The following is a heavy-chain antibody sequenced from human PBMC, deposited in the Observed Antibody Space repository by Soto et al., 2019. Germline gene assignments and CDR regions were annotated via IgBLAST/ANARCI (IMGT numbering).Heavy chain of an antibody. J-gene: IGHJ5*02. D-gene: IGHD6-13*01. CDR1: GDSVSSNSAA. Sequence: QVQLQPSGPGLVKPSQTLSLTCAISGDSVSSNSAAWNWIRQSPSRGLEWLGRTYYRSKWYNDYAVSVKGRITINPDTYKNQFSLHLHSVTPEDTAVYYCARDPEPYSSSWWIRWFDPWGQGTPVTVSS. CDR3: ARDPEPYSSSWWIRWFDP. CDR2: TYYRSKWYN. V-gene: IGHV6-1*01.